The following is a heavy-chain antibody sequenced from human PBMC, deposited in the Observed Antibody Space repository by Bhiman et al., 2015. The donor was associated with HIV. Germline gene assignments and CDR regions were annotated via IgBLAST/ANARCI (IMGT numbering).Heavy chain of an antibody. Sequence: QVYLVESGGGVVQPGRSLRLSCEASGFSLRIYPMHWVRLAPGKGLEWLAVISSEGTNRFYADSVKGRFTISRDNSKNILYLQMDSLRPDDTALYFCARDGTEYSSALVFDYWGQGTLVSVSS. J-gene: IGHJ4*02. CDR2: ISSEGTNR. D-gene: IGHD6-19*01. CDR1: GFSLRIYP. CDR3: ARDGTEYSSALVFDY. V-gene: IGHV3-30*01.